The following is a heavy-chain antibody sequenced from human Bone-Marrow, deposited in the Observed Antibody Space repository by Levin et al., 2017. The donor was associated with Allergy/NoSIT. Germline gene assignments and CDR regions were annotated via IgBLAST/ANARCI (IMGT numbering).Heavy chain of an antibody. V-gene: IGHV4-39*07. D-gene: IGHD3-22*01. CDR3: ARYPTYYYDNSGPTDAFDI. J-gene: IGHJ3*02. CDR1: GGSISSSSYY. CDR2: IYYGGSA. Sequence: SSETLSLTCTVSGGSISSSSYYWGWIRQPPGEGLEWIGNIYYGGSASYNPSLKSRVTISVDTSKNQFSLKLSSMTAADTAVYYCARYPTYYYDNSGPTDAFDIWGQGTMVTVSS.